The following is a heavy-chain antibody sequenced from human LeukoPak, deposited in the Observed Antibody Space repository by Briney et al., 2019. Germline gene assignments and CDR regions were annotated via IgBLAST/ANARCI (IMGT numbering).Heavy chain of an antibody. CDR1: GFTFTSYV. D-gene: IGHD6-13*01. V-gene: IGHV3-23*01. CDR3: ARDPPGIAASVSGG. J-gene: IGHJ4*02. CDR2: VGGGGDYT. Sequence: GGYLRLSCAASGFTFTSYVMSWVRQAPGKGLEWVASVGGGGDYTYYSDSVKGRFTISRDNSENTVYLQMKSLRAEDTAVYYCARDPPGIAASVSGGWGQGTLVTVSS.